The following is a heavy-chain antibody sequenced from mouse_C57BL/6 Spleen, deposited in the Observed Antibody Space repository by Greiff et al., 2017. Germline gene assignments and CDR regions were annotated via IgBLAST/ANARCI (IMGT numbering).Heavy chain of an antibody. CDR2: ISNGGGST. Sequence: EVQVVESGGGLVQPGGSLKLSCAASGFTFSDYYMYWVRQTPEKRLEWVAYISNGGGSTYYPDTVKGRFTISRDNAKNTLYLQMSRLKSEDTAMYYCARQSSSYYAMEYWGQGTSVTVAS. D-gene: IGHD1-1*01. CDR3: ARQSSSYYAMEY. CDR1: GFTFSDYY. V-gene: IGHV5-12*01. J-gene: IGHJ4*01.